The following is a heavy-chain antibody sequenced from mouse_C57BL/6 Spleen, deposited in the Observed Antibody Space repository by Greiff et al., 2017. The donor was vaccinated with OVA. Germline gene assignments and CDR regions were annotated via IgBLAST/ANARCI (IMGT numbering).Heavy chain of an antibody. CDR2: IHPNSGST. CDR1: GYTFTSYW. Sequence: QVHVKQPGAELVKPGASVKLSCKASGYTFTSYWMHWVKQRPGQGLEWIGMIHPNSGSTNYNEKFKSKATLTVDKSSSTAYMQLSSLTSEDSAVYYCARSNPGGSFAYWGQGTLVTVSA. V-gene: IGHV1-64*01. D-gene: IGHD2-5*01. CDR3: ARSNPGGSFAY. J-gene: IGHJ3*01.